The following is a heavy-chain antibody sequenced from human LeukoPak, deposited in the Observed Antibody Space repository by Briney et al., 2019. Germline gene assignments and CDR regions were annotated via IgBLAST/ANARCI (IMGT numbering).Heavy chain of an antibody. CDR3: ARDMSIIAAAGTDYYYYYMDV. CDR1: GYTFTSYY. CDR2: INPSGGST. D-gene: IGHD6-13*01. J-gene: IGHJ6*03. Sequence: ASVKVSCKASGYTFTSYYMHWVRQAPGQGLEWMGIINPSGGSTSYAQKFQGRVTMTRDMSTSTVYMELSSLRSEDTAVYYCARDMSIIAAAGTDYYYYYMDVWGEGTTVTVSS. V-gene: IGHV1-46*01.